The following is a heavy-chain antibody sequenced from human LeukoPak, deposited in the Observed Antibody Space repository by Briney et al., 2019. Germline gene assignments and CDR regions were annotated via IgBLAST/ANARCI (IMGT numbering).Heavy chain of an antibody. J-gene: IGHJ4*02. Sequence: PGESLKISCKGSGYSFTSYWIGWVRQMPGKGLEWMGIIYTGDSDSRYSPSFQGQVTISADKSITSAYLQWSSLKASDTAMYYCARLLRYCSGGDCYPNYFDYWGQGTLVTVSS. D-gene: IGHD2-15*01. CDR2: IYTGDSDS. CDR3: ARLLRYCSGGDCYPNYFDY. CDR1: GYSFTSYW. V-gene: IGHV5-51*01.